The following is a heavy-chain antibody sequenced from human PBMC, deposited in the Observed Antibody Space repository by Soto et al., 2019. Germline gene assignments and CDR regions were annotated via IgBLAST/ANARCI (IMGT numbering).Heavy chain of an antibody. V-gene: IGHV3-23*01. CDR3: AKDNPGVRLFYYGMDV. CDR1: GFTFSSYA. CDR2: ISGSGSST. D-gene: IGHD6-25*01. J-gene: IGHJ6*02. Sequence: PGGSLRLSCAASGFTFSSYAMSWVRQAPGKGLEWVSAISGSGSSTYYADSVKGRFTISRDNSKNTLYLQMNSLRAEDTAVYYCAKDNPGVRLFYYGMDVWGQGTTVTVSS.